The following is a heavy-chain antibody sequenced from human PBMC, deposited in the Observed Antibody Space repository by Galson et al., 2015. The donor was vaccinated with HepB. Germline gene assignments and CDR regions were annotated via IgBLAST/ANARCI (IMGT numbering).Heavy chain of an antibody. D-gene: IGHD6-19*01. V-gene: IGHV3-30*04. CDR2: ISHDGRNT. CDR3: ARERGAGWYEGNDY. CDR1: GFIFSSYS. Sequence: SLRLSCAVSGFIFSSYSMNWVREAPGKGLEWVAIISHDGRNTYYAYSVKGRFTISRDNSRNTLYLQMNGLRSDDTAVYYCARERGAGWYEGNDYWGQGTLVVVSS. J-gene: IGHJ4*02.